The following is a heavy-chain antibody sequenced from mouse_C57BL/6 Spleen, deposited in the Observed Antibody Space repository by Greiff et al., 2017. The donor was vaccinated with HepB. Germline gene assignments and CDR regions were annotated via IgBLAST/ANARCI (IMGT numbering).Heavy chain of an antibody. Sequence: EVKLMESGGGLVKPGGSLKLSCAASGFTFSDYGMHWVRQAPEKGLEWVAYISSGSSTIYYADTVKGRFTISRDNAKNTLFLQMTSLRSEDTAMYYCARNYGNRNYFDYWGQGTTLTVSS. D-gene: IGHD1-1*01. CDR3: ARNYGNRNYFDY. J-gene: IGHJ2*01. CDR1: GFTFSDYG. V-gene: IGHV5-17*01. CDR2: ISSGSSTI.